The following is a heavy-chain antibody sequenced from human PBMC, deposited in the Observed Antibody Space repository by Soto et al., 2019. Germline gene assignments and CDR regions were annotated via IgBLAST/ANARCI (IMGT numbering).Heavy chain of an antibody. D-gene: IGHD2-2*01. CDR2: IYYSGST. J-gene: IGHJ4*02. CDR3: ARTSRGCYGNFDY. V-gene: IGHV4-59*01. Sequence: PSETLSLTCTVSGGSISSYYWSWIRQPPGKGLEWIGYIYYSGSTNYNPSLKSRVTISVDTSKNQFSLKLSSVTAADTAVYYCARTSRGCYGNFDYWGQGNLVTVSS. CDR1: GGSISSYY.